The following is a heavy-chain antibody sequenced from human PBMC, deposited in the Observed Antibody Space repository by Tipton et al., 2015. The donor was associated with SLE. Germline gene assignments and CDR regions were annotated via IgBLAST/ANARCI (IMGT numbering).Heavy chain of an antibody. CDR3: ATSPLTL. J-gene: IGHJ4*02. V-gene: IGHV4-31*03. CDR1: GGSITSGSYF. CDR2: VFYTGST. D-gene: IGHD2-2*01. Sequence: TLSLTCTVSGGSITSGSYFWSWIRQLPGKGLEWIGYVFYTGSTYYNPSLKSRVTISVDMSKNQFSLKLTSVTAADTAVYYCATSPLTLWGQGTLVTVSS.